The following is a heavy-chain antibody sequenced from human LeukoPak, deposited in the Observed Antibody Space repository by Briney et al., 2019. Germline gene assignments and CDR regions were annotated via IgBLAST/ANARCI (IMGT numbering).Heavy chain of an antibody. CDR2: IYDSGST. CDR3: AREMYYYGSGNWFDP. Sequence: SETLSLTCTVSGGSISLYYCTWIRQPPGNGLEWIGYIYDSGSTSYNPSLKSRVTISVDTSKNQFSLKLSSVTAADTAVYYCAREMYYYGSGNWFDPWGQGTLVTVSS. J-gene: IGHJ5*02. D-gene: IGHD3-10*01. CDR1: GGSISLYY. V-gene: IGHV4-59*12.